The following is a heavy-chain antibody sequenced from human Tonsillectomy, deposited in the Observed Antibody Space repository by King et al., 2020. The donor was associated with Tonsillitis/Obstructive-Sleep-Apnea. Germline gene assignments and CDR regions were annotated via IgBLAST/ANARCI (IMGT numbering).Heavy chain of an antibody. J-gene: IGHJ5*02. CDR2: XYWDDDK. Sequence: TLKESGPTLVKPTQTLTLTCTFSGFSLSTSGVGVGWIRQPPGKALEWLXLXYWDDDKRYSPSLXSRLTITKDXSKNQVVLTMTNMXPVDTATYYCAHSPEYDFWSGFPKDWFDPWGQGTLVTVSS. CDR3: AHSPEYDFWSGFPKDWFDP. CDR1: GFSLSTSGVG. V-gene: IGHV2-5*02. D-gene: IGHD3-3*01.